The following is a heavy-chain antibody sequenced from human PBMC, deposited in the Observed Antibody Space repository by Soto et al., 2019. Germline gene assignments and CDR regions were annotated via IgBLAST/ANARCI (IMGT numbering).Heavy chain of an antibody. Sequence: GGSLRLSCAASGFTFSGSAMHWVRQASGKGLEWVGRIRSKANSYATAYAASVKGRFTISRDDSKNTAYLQMNSLKTEDTAVYYCTMTSDYYDSSGYILVPFDYWGQGTLVTVSS. D-gene: IGHD3-22*01. CDR2: IRSKANSYAT. V-gene: IGHV3-73*01. J-gene: IGHJ4*02. CDR1: GFTFSGSA. CDR3: TMTSDYYDSSGYILVPFDY.